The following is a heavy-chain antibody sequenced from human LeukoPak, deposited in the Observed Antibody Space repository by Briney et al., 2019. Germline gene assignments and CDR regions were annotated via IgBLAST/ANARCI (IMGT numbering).Heavy chain of an antibody. Sequence: PGRSLRLSCAASGFTFGDYPMSWVRQAPGKGLEWVGFIRSKTYGGTTEYAASVKRRFTISRDDSKSIAYLQMSGLKTEDTAVYFCTSSMRAGYYYYGIDVWGQGTTVTVSS. CDR2: IRSKTYGGTT. J-gene: IGHJ6*02. V-gene: IGHV3-49*04. CDR1: GFTFGDYP. CDR3: TSSMRAGYYYYGIDV.